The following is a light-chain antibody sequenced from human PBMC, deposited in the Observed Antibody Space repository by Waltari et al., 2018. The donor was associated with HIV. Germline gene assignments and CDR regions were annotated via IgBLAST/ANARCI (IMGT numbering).Light chain of an antibody. CDR3: CLYSGLSGFV. Sequence: QSALTQPPSVSGSPGQSVTISCTGTITDGGSFDSVSWYQQTPDRAPRPIIYDVNNRFSGVPHRFSGSKSDNKASLTISGLQTDDEGDYYCCLYSGLSGFVFGTGTTLTVI. CDR1: ITDGGSFDS. J-gene: IGLJ1*01. V-gene: IGLV2-18*01. CDR2: DVN.